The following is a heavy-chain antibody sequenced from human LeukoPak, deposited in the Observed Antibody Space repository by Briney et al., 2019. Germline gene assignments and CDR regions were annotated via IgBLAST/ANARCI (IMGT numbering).Heavy chain of an antibody. J-gene: IGHJ5*02. V-gene: IGHV1-18*01. CDR1: GYTFTSYG. D-gene: IGHD2-2*01. Sequence: ASVKVSCKASGYTFTSYGISWVRQAPGQGLEWMGWSSAYNGNTNYAQKLQGRVTMTTDTSTSTAYMELRSLRSDDTAVYYCARGTGIVVVQASLGGWFDPWGQGTLVTVSS. CDR3: ARGTGIVVVQASLGGWFDP. CDR2: SSAYNGNT.